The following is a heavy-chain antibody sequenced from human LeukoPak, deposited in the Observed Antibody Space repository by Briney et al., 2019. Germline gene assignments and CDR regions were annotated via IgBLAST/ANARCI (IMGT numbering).Heavy chain of an antibody. CDR3: ARPALTYYYDSSGYPDY. CDR1: GYTFTGYY. D-gene: IGHD3-22*01. Sequence: ASVKVSCKASGYTFTGYYMHWVRQAPGQGLEWMGWINPNSGGTNYAQKFQGRVTMTRDTSISTAYMELSRLRSGDTAVYYCARPALTYYYDSSGYPDYWGQGTLVTVSS. J-gene: IGHJ4*02. V-gene: IGHV1-2*02. CDR2: INPNSGGT.